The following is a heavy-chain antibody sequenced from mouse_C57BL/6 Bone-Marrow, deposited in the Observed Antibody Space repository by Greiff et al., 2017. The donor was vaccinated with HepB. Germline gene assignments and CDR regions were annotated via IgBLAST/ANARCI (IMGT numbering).Heavy chain of an antibody. V-gene: IGHV1-81*01. CDR2: IYPRSGNT. D-gene: IGHD3-3*01. Sequence: VKLMESGAELARPGASVKLSCKASGYTFTSYGISWVKQRTGQGLEWIGEIYPRSGNTYYNEKFKGKATLTADKSSSTAYMELRSLTSEDSAVYFCARSGLGRDYWGQGTTLTVSS. CDR1: GYTFTSYG. J-gene: IGHJ2*01. CDR3: ARSGLGRDY.